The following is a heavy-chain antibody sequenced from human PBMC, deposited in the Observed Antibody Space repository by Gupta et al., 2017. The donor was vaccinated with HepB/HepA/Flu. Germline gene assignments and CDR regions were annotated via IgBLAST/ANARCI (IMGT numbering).Heavy chain of an antibody. Sequence: QVQLVQSGAEVRKPGSSVKVSCKASGDDFNNYVISWVRKAAGQGLEWRGGIIPIFGRTHYAQKFQDRVTIIADKSTSTVYMELRSLTFEDTAVYYCAKDETAQLDYWGQGTLVTVSS. CDR1: GDDFNNYV. CDR2: IIPIFGRT. V-gene: IGHV1-69*06. CDR3: AKDETAQLDY. J-gene: IGHJ4*02.